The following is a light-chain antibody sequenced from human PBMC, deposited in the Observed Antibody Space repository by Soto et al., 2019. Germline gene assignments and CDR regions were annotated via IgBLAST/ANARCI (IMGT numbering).Light chain of an antibody. V-gene: IGLV2-8*01. CDR2: EVN. J-gene: IGLJ1*01. CDR1: SSDVGGYNY. CDR3: CSYAGGNNYV. Sequence: QSVLTQPPSASGSPGQSVTISCTGSSSDVGGYNYVSWYQQHPGKAPKLLIYEVNKRPSGVPDRFSGSKSGNTASLAVSGLLAEDEADYYCCSYAGGNNYVFGPGTKLTVL.